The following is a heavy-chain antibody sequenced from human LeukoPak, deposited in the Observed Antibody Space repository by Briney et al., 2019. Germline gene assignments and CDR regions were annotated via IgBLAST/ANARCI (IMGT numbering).Heavy chain of an antibody. J-gene: IGHJ3*02. CDR2: IRYDGSNK. CDR1: GFTFSSYG. D-gene: IGHD6-19*01. V-gene: IGHV3-30*02. Sequence: GGSLRLSCAASGFTFSSYGMHWVRQAPGKGLEWVAFIRYDGSNKYYADSVKGRFTISRDDSKNTLYLQMNSLRAEDTAVYYCAKVHPGYSSGWKEVGAFDIWGQGTMVSVSS. CDR3: AKVHPGYSSGWKEVGAFDI.